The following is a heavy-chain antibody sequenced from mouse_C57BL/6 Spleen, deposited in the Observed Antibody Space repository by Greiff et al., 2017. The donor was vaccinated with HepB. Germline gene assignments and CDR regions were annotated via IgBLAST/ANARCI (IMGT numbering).Heavy chain of an antibody. CDR3: ARTGYYGSSIYAMDY. CDR1: GYAFSSSW. Sequence: VQGVESGPELVKPGASVKISCKASGYAFSSSWMNWVKQRPGKGLEWIGRIYPGDGDTNYNGKFKGKATLTADKSSSTAYMQLSSLTSEDSAVYFCARTGYYGSSIYAMDYWGQGTSVTVSS. D-gene: IGHD1-1*01. CDR2: IYPGDGDT. V-gene: IGHV1-82*01. J-gene: IGHJ4*01.